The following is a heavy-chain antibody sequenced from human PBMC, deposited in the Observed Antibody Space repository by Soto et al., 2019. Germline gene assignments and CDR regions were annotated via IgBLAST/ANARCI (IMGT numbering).Heavy chain of an antibody. CDR3: VGGQYYFDY. V-gene: IGHV3-30*03. Sequence: QVQLVESEGGVVQPGRSLRLSCAASGFPFTTYGMHWVREGPGKGLDWVAAISYDGSNKFYADSVKDRFTISRDNSKNTLYLQMNSLRPEDTALYYCVGGQYYFDYRGQGTLVIVSS. J-gene: IGHJ4*02. CDR1: GFPFTTYG. D-gene: IGHD3-10*01. CDR2: ISYDGSNK.